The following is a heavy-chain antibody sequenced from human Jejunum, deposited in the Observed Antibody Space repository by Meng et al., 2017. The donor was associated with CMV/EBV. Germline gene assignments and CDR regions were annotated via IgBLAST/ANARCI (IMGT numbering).Heavy chain of an antibody. J-gene: IGHJ4*02. V-gene: IGHV1-18*01. CDR2: ISAYNGNT. CDR3: AASPGYFDSSGELY. Sequence: QVQLVQSGAEVKKPGXSVKVSCMASGYTFTSYGISWVRQAPGQGLEWMGWISAYNGNTNYAHSLQDRVTMTTDTSTTTAYMELRSLRSDDTAVYYCAASPGYFDSSGELYWGQGTLVTVSS. D-gene: IGHD3-22*01. CDR1: GYTFTSYG.